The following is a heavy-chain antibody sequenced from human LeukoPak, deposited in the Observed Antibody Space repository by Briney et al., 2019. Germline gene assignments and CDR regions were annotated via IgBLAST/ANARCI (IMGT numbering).Heavy chain of an antibody. CDR3: AKCSASYYNDAFDI. Sequence: PGGSLRLSCAASGFTFDNYAMNWVRQAPGKGLEWVSYIRGGGGVTRYSDSVKGRFTISRDNSKNTLYLQMNSLRAEDTAIYYCAKCSASYYNDAFDIWGRGTMVTVSS. CDR1: GFTFDNYA. J-gene: IGHJ3*02. CDR2: IRGGGGVT. V-gene: IGHV3-23*01. D-gene: IGHD3-10*01.